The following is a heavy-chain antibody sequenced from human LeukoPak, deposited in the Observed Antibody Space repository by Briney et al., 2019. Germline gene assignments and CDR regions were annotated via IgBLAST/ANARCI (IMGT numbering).Heavy chain of an antibody. CDR1: GFTFGDYA. D-gene: IGHD3-22*01. CDR2: IRNLVNGGTT. J-gene: IGHJ3*02. CDR3: SRFYSSGWASGAFDI. V-gene: IGHV3-49*04. Sequence: GGSLRLSCTASGFTFGDYAMSWVRQAPGKGLEWIGFIRNLVNGGTTEYAASVKGRVTISRDESKSIAYLQMNSLKTEDTAVYYCSRFYSSGWASGAFDIWGQGTMVTVSS.